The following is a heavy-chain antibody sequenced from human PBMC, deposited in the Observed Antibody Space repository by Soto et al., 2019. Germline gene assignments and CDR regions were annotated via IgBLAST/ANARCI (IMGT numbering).Heavy chain of an antibody. D-gene: IGHD3-3*01. Sequence: PGGSLRLSCAASGFTFSSYWMSWVRQAPGKGLEWVANMKKDGSEKYYVDSVKGRFTISRDNAKNSLYLEMNSLRVEDTAVYYCARGTIWSGYQFFDYWGQGTLVTV. J-gene: IGHJ4*02. CDR3: ARGTIWSGYQFFDY. V-gene: IGHV3-7*04. CDR2: MKKDGSEK. CDR1: GFTFSSYW.